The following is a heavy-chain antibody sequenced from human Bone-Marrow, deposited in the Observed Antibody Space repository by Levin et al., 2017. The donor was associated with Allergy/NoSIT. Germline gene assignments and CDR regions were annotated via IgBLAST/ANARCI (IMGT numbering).Heavy chain of an antibody. CDR3: AIYNSGSFYPRLDF. Sequence: GSLRLSCAVSGGSISSYYCTWIRQPAGKGLEWIGRVHISGLTNYNPSLKSRVTMSVDTSKNQFSLKLSSVTAADTAVYYCAIYNSGSFYPRLDFWGQGTTVTVSS. J-gene: IGHJ6*02. D-gene: IGHD3-10*01. CDR2: VHISGLT. CDR1: GGSISSYY. V-gene: IGHV4-4*07.